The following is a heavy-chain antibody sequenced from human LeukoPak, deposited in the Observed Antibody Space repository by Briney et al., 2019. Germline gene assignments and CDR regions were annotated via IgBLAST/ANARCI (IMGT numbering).Heavy chain of an antibody. CDR1: GFTFSSYS. CDR3: ATGGPYSSSWPRSY. CDR2: ISSSSSYI. Sequence: GGSLRLSCAASGFTFSSYSMYWVRQAPGKGLEWVSSISSSSSYIYYADSVKGRFTISRDNAKNSLYLQMNSLRAEDTAVYYCATGGPYSSSWPRSYWGQGTLVTVSS. D-gene: IGHD6-13*01. J-gene: IGHJ4*02. V-gene: IGHV3-21*01.